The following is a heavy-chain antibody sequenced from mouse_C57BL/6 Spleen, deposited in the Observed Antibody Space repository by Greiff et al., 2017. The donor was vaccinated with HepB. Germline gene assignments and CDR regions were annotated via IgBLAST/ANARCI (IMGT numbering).Heavy chain of an antibody. J-gene: IGHJ3*01. CDR1: GFNIKDDY. D-gene: IGHD1-1*01. CDR2: IDPENGDT. Sequence: VQLKESGAELVRPGASVKLSCTASGFNIKDDYMHWVKQRPEQGLEWIGWIDPENGDTEYASKFQGKATITADTSSNTAYLQLSSLTSEDTAVYYCTTPDYYGSSYGRAYWGQGTLVTVSA. V-gene: IGHV14-4*01. CDR3: TTPDYYGSSYGRAY.